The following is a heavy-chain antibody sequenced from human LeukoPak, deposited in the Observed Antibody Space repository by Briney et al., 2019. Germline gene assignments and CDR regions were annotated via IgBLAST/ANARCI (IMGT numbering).Heavy chain of an antibody. J-gene: IGHJ6*03. V-gene: IGHV4-34*01. CDR3: AAGCSSTSCYWYYYTDV. CDR1: GGSFSGYY. D-gene: IGHD2-2*01. CDR2: INQSGST. Sequence: SETLFLTCAVYGGSFSGYYWSWIRQPPGKGLEWIGEINQSGSTNYNPSLKSRVTISVDTSKKQFSLRLSPVTAADTAVYYCAAGCSSTSCYWYYYTDVWGKGTTVTVSS.